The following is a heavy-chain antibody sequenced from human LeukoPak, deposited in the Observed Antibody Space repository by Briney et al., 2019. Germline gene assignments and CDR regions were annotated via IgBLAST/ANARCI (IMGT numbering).Heavy chain of an antibody. D-gene: IGHD3-10*01. Sequence: PGGSLRLSCAASGFTFDDYAMHWVRQAPGKGLEWVSGISWNSGSIGYADSVKGRFTISRDNAKNSLYLQMNSLKTEDTAVYYCARHTYGSGIYYHDYWGQGTLVTVSS. CDR2: ISWNSGSI. CDR3: ARHTYGSGIYYHDY. V-gene: IGHV3-9*01. J-gene: IGHJ4*02. CDR1: GFTFDDYA.